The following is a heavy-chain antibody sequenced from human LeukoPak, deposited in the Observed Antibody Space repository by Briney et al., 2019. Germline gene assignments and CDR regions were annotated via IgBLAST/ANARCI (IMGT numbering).Heavy chain of an antibody. D-gene: IGHD2-21*02. CDR3: ATEVTSIVPDY. CDR1: GHTLIELP. Sequence: ASVKVSCKVSGHTLIELPMYWVRRAPGEGLEWMGGFDPENDERIYAQKFRGRVTMTEDTSTNTAYMELSSLRSDDTAVYYCATEVTSIVPDYWGQGTLVTVSS. CDR2: FDPENDER. V-gene: IGHV1-24*01. J-gene: IGHJ4*02.